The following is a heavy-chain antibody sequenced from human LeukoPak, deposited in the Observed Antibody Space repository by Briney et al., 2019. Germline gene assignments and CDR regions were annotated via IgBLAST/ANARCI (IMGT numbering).Heavy chain of an antibody. CDR2: IYTSGST. Sequence: SETLSLTCTVSGGSISSYYWSWIRQPAGKGLEWIGRIYTSGSTNYNPSLKSRVTMSVDTSKNQFSLKLSSVTAADRAVHYCARGVTKFSWFDPWGQGTLVTVSS. CDR1: GGSISSYY. V-gene: IGHV4-4*07. CDR3: ARGVTKFSWFDP. J-gene: IGHJ5*02. D-gene: IGHD3-10*02.